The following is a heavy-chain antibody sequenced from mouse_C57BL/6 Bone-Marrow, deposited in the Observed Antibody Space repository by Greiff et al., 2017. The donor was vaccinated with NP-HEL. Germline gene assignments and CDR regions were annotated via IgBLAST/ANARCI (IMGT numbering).Heavy chain of an antibody. J-gene: IGHJ2*01. CDR3: ARGGIYYDYVDY. CDR2: IYPRSGNT. Sequence: QVQLQQSGAELARPGASVKLSCKASGYTFTSYGISWVKQRTGQGLEWIGEIYPRSGNTYYNEKFKGKATFTADTSSNTAYMQLSSLTTEDSAIYYCARGGIYYDYVDYWGQGTTLTVSS. CDR1: GYTFTSYG. V-gene: IGHV1-81*01. D-gene: IGHD2-4*01.